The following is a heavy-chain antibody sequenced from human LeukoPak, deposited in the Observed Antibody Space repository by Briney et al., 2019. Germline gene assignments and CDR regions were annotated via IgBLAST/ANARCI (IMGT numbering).Heavy chain of an antibody. CDR2: IYPGDYDT. D-gene: IGHD3-10*01. CDR1: GYSFTSYW. CDR3: ASSGVRGTSPPFDAFDI. J-gene: IGHJ3*02. V-gene: IGHV5-51*01. Sequence: GESLKISCKGSGYSFTSYWIGWVRQMPGKGLEWMGIIYPGDYDTRYSPSFQGQVTISADKSISTAYLQWSSLKASDTAMYYCASSGVRGTSPPFDAFDIWGQGTMVTVSS.